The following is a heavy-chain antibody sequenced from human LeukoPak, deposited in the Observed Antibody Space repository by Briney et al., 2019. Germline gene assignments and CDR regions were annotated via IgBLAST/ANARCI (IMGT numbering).Heavy chain of an antibody. D-gene: IGHD3-10*01. J-gene: IGHJ4*02. CDR1: GYAFTGHY. CDR3: ARAPITMVRGVTRVFDY. CDR2: INPDSGYT. V-gene: IGHV1-2*02. Sequence: EASVKVSCKTSGYAFTGHYMHWVRQTPGQGPEWVGWINPDSGYTNYAQKFQGRVTMTRDTSISTAYMELSRLRSDDTAVYYCARAPITMVRGVTRVFDYWGQGTLVTVSS.